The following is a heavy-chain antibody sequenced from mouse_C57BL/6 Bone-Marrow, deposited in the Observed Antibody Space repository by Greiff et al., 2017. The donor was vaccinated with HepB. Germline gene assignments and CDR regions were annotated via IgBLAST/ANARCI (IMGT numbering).Heavy chain of an antibody. CDR1: GYTFTDYN. CDR3: VRGQLRLRRAMDY. Sequence: EVQLQQSGPELVKPGASVKMSCKASGYTFTDYNMHWVKQSHGKSLEWIGYINPNNGGTSYNQKFKGKATLTVNKSSSTAYMELRSLTSEDSAVYYCVRGQLRLRRAMDYWGQGTSVTVSS. V-gene: IGHV1-22*01. J-gene: IGHJ4*01. CDR2: INPNNGGT. D-gene: IGHD3-2*02.